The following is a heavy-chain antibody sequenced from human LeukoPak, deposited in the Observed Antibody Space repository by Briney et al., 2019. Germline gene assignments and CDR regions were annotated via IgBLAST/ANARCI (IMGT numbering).Heavy chain of an antibody. CDR1: GYTFTSYG. D-gene: IGHD3-10*01. Sequence: SVKVSCKASGYTFTSYGISWVRQAPGQGLEWMGGIIPIFGTANYAQKFQGRVTITADESTSTAYMELSSLRSEDTAVYYCARENLWFGEDAVGWFDPWGQGTLVTVSS. CDR2: IIPIFGTA. J-gene: IGHJ5*02. V-gene: IGHV1-69*13. CDR3: ARENLWFGEDAVGWFDP.